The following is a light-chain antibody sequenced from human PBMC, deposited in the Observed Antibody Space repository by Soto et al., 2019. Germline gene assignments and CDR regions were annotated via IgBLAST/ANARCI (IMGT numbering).Light chain of an antibody. CDR3: CSYAGSYSYV. CDR2: DVS. CDR1: SSDVGGYNY. J-gene: IGLJ1*01. V-gene: IGLV2-11*01. Sequence: QSVLTQPRSVSGYPGQSVTISCTGTSSDVGGYNYVSWYQQHPGKAPKLIIYDVSKRPSGVPDRFSGSKSGNTASLTISGLQAEDEADYYCCSYAGSYSYVFGAGTKLTVL.